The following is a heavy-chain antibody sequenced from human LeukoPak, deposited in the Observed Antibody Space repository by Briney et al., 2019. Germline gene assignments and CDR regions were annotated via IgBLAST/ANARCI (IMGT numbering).Heavy chain of an antibody. V-gene: IGHV3-33*01. J-gene: IGHJ4*02. CDR2: IWYDENNK. CDR1: GFILSNYG. CDR3: AREWGYGDPFGFFDY. Sequence: GGSLRLSCAASGFILSNYGMHWVRQAPGKGLEWVAVIWYDENNKYYTDSVEGRFTISRDNSKNTLYLQMNSLRAEDTAVYYCAREWGYGDPFGFFDYWGQGTLVTVSS. D-gene: IGHD4-17*01.